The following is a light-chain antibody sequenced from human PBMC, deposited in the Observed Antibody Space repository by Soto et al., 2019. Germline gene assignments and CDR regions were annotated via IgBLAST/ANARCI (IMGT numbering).Light chain of an antibody. CDR3: CSYAGSSPYVV. V-gene: IGLV2-23*01. CDR1: SSDVGSYNL. J-gene: IGLJ2*01. Sequence: QSALTQPASVSGSPGQSITISCTGTSSDVGSYNLVSWYQQHPGKAPKLMIYEGSKRLSGVSNRFSGSKSGNTASLTISGLQAENDADYYCCSYAGSSPYVVFGGGTKLTVL. CDR2: EGS.